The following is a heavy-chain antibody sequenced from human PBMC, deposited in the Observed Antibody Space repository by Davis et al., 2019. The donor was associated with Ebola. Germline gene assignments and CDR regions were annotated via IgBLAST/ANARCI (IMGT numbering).Heavy chain of an antibody. Sequence: ASVKVSCKTSGYSFTSYPIHWVRQAPGRRLEWMGWINAGNGNTKYSQKFQGRVTVSSDTSANTAYMELSSLRSEDTAVYYCASRGFSYGGLDFWGQGTLVTVSS. J-gene: IGHJ4*02. CDR1: GYSFTSYP. CDR3: ASRGFSYGGLDF. D-gene: IGHD5-18*01. CDR2: INAGNGNT. V-gene: IGHV1-3*01.